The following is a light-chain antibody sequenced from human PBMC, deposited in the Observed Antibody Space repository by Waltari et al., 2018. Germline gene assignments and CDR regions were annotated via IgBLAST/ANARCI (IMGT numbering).Light chain of an antibody. J-gene: IGKJ2*01. V-gene: IGKV3-20*01. CDR1: KSLTKRY. CDR3: QQYGSSVLYT. Sequence: LTQSPGTLSLSPGGLATLSCRARKSLTKRYSAWYQQKPSQDPALLIYGASSRAAGIPDRFSGSGSGTDFSLTISRLEPEDSAVYYCQQYGSSVLYTFGQGTKLEIK. CDR2: GAS.